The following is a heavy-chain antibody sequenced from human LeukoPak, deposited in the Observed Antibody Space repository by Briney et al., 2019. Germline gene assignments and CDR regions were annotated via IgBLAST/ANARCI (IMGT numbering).Heavy chain of an antibody. V-gene: IGHV1-69*13. CDR2: IIPIFGTA. J-gene: IGHJ4*02. D-gene: IGHD6-19*01. CDR1: GGTFSSYA. Sequence: SVKVSCKASGGTFSSYAISWVRQAPGQGLEWMGGIIPIFGTANYAQRFQGRVTITADESTSTAYMELSSLRSEDTAVYYCARDPHDSSGWAYFVYWAREPWSPSPQ. CDR3: ARDPHDSSGWAYFVY.